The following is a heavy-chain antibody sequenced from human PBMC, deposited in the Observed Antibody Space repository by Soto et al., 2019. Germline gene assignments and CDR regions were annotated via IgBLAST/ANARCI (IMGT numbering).Heavy chain of an antibody. CDR2: IYHSGST. D-gene: IGHD6-13*01. CDR3: ARDIRSYSSSWYHNWFDP. V-gene: IGHV4-38-2*02. J-gene: IGHJ5*02. Sequence: SETLSLTCAVSGYSISSGYYWGRIRQPPGKGLEWIGSIYHSGSTYYNPSLKSRVTISVDTSKNQFSLKLSSVTAADTAVYYCARDIRSYSSSWYHNWFDPWGQGTLVTVSS. CDR1: GYSISSGYY.